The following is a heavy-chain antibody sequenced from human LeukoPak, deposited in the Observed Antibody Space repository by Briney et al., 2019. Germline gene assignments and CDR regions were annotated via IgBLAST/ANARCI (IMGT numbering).Heavy chain of an antibody. D-gene: IGHD3-16*01. Sequence: GGSLRLSCAASGFTFSSCGMTWVRQAPGKGLQWVSYISSSSSTIYYADSVKGRFTISRDNAKNSLYLQLNSLRAEDTAVYYCARAGGDVAPAWFDPWGQGTLVTVSS. CDR3: ARAGGDVAPAWFDP. V-gene: IGHV3-48*01. CDR1: GFTFSSCG. J-gene: IGHJ5*02. CDR2: ISSSSSTI.